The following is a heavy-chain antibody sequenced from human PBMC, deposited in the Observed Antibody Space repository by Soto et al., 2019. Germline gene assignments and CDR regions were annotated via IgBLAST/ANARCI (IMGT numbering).Heavy chain of an antibody. V-gene: IGHV3-23*01. J-gene: IGHJ4*02. CDR1: GFTFSSYA. Sequence: GGSLRLPCAASGFTFSSYAMSWVRQAPGKGLEWVSAISGSGGSTYYADSVKGRFTISRDNSKNTLYLQMNSLRAEDTAVYYCAKDSHYGSGSYYFDYWGQGTLVTVSS. CDR2: ISGSGGST. CDR3: AKDSHYGSGSYYFDY. D-gene: IGHD3-10*01.